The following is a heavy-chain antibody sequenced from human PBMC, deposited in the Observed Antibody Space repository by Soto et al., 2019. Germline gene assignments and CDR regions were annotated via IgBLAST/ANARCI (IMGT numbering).Heavy chain of an antibody. V-gene: IGHV4-30-4*01. D-gene: IGHD2-21*02. CDR1: GASIRSTDYY. Sequence: SETLSLTCTVSGASIRSTDYYWSWIRQAPGKGLEWIGYVYYTGSTYYNPSLMSRLTISVDTSKNQFSLKLTSVTAAETAVYYCVRTAREGAVAPHWFDRWGQGTQVTVYS. J-gene: IGHJ5*02. CDR3: VRTAREGAVAPHWFDR. CDR2: VYYTGST.